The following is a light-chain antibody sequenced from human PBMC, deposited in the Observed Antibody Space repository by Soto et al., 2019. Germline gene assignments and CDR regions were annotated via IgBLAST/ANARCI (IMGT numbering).Light chain of an antibody. V-gene: IGKV2-28*01. J-gene: IGKJ3*01. CDR3: MQVLQIPVT. CDR1: QSLLHSDGYNY. CDR2: LGS. Sequence: DIVVTQSPLSLPVTPGEPASISCRSSQSLLHSDGYNYSDWYLQKPGQSPQLLIQLGSMRASGVPDRFSGSGSGTDFTLKISRVEAEDVGVYYCMQVLQIPVTFGPGTKVDI.